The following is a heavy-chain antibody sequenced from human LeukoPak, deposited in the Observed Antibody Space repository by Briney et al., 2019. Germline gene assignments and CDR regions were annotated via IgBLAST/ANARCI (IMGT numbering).Heavy chain of an antibody. CDR2: IYYSENS. CDR3: ARELEDCSAGSCYSGWFDP. D-gene: IGHD2-15*01. CDR1: GDSISRHY. V-gene: IGHV4-59*11. Sequence: SGTLSLTCTVSGDSISRHYWSWIRQPPGKGLEWIGYIYYSENSKYNPSLKSRVTMSLDTSKNQFSLKLNSVTAADTAVYYCARELEDCSAGSCYSGWFDPWGQGTLVTVSS. J-gene: IGHJ5*02.